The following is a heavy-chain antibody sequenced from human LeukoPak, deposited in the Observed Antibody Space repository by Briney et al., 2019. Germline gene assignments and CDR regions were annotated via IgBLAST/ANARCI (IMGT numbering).Heavy chain of an antibody. D-gene: IGHD4-11*01. J-gene: IGHJ4*02. CDR3: ARDKGTMTTVNWMKAYYFDY. CDR1: GGSISSGDYY. CDR2: IYYSGST. V-gene: IGHV4-30-4*01. Sequence: SQTLSLTCTVSGGSISSGDYYWSWIRQPPGKGLEWIGYIYYSGSTYYNPSLKSRVTISVDTSKNQFSLKLSSVTAADTAVYYCARDKGTMTTVNWMKAYYFDYWGQGTLVTVSS.